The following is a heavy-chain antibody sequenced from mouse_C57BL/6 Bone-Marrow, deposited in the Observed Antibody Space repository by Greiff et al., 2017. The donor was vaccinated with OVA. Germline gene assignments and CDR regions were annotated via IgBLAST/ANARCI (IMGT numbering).Heavy chain of an antibody. CDR3: ARREEWEAMDY. CDR1: GYTFTSYW. Sequence: QVQLKESGAELARPGASVKLSCKASGYTFTSYWMHWVKQRPIQGLEWIGNIDPSDSETHYNQKFKDKATLTVDKSSSTAYMQLSSLTSEDAAVYYCARREEWEAMDYWGQGTSVTVSS. D-gene: IGHD1-3*01. V-gene: IGHV1-52*01. J-gene: IGHJ4*01. CDR2: IDPSDSET.